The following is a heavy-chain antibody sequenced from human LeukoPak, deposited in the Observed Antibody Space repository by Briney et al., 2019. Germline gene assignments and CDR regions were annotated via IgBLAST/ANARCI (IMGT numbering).Heavy chain of an antibody. J-gene: IGHJ5*02. D-gene: IGHD6-13*01. Sequence: PGGSLRLSCAASGFTFSSYGMHWVRQAPGKGLEWVAVISYDGSNKYYADSVKGRFTISRDNSKNTLYLQMNSLRAEDTAVYYCAKNSRLYNWFDPWGQGTLVTVSS. CDR2: ISYDGSNK. V-gene: IGHV3-30*18. CDR3: AKNSRLYNWFDP. CDR1: GFTFSSYG.